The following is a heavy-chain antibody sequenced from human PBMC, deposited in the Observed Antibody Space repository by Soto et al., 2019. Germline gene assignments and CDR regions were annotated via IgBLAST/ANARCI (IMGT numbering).Heavy chain of an antibody. D-gene: IGHD3-10*01. V-gene: IGHV4-59*01. J-gene: IGHJ1*01. CDR1: SGSMSSYY. CDR2: IYYSGST. Sequence: SETLSLTCTVSSGSMSSYYWSWIRQPPGKGLEWIGHIYYSGSTHYSPSLKSRVTISVDTSKNQFSLKLSSVTAADTAVYYCARDAPGVYLQDWGQGTRVTVSS. CDR3: ARDAPGVYLQD.